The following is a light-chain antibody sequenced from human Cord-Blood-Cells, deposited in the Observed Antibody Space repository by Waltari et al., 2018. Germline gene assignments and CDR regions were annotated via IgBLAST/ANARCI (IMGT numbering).Light chain of an antibody. CDR3: SSYTSSSIYV. CDR2: EVS. Sequence: QSALTQPPSVSGSPGQSVTISFTGTSSDVGSYNRVSWYQQPPGTAPKLMIYEVSNRPSGVPDRFSGSKSGNTASLTISGLQAEDEADYYCSSYTSSSIYVFGTGTKVTVL. V-gene: IGLV2-18*02. J-gene: IGLJ1*01. CDR1: SSDVGSYNR.